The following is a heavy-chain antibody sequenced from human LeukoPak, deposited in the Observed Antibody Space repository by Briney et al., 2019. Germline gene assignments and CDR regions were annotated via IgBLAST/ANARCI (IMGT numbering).Heavy chain of an antibody. Sequence: GGSLRLSCAASGFTFSSYGMHWVRQSPGRGLEWLSFISFDGSNEFYADSLKGRFTISRGNSKDTLYLQMNSLRAEDTALYYCAREEHDYVWGSYRYYYYYGIDVWGQGTTVTVSS. V-gene: IGHV3-30*03. CDR2: ISFDGSNE. CDR1: GFTFSSYG. CDR3: AREEHDYVWGSYRYYYYYGIDV. D-gene: IGHD3-16*02. J-gene: IGHJ6*02.